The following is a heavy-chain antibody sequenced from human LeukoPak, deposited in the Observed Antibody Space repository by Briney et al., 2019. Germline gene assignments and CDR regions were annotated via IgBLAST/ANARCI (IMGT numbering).Heavy chain of an antibody. CDR2: ISGSGGST. J-gene: IGHJ4*02. CDR1: RFTFSRYA. Sequence: GGSLRLSCAASRFTFSRYAMNWVRQAPGRGLEWVSAISGSGGSTYYADSVKGRFTISRDNSKNTLYLQMNSLRVEDTAVYYCAKNPQYYYDSSGFFEYWGQGTLVTVSS. D-gene: IGHD3-22*01. V-gene: IGHV3-23*01. CDR3: AKNPQYYYDSSGFFEY.